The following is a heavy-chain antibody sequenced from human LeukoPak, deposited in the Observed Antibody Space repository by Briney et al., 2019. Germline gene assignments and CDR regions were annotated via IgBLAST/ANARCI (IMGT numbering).Heavy chain of an antibody. V-gene: IGHV3-74*01. J-gene: IGHJ6*02. CDR2: INTDGSTT. Sequence: GGSLRLSCAASGFTFSSRWMHWVRQAPGKGLVWVSIINTDGSTTRYADFVEGRFTISRDNARNTLYLEMNSLRVEDTAVYFCARDISRTMDVWGQGTTVTV. CDR1: GFTFSSRW. D-gene: IGHD2/OR15-2a*01. CDR3: ARDISRTMDV.